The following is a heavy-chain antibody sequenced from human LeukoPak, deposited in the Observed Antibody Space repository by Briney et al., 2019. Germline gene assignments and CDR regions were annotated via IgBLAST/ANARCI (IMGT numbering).Heavy chain of an antibody. CDR3: AKGVYVWGSYLGY. D-gene: IGHD3-16*02. CDR1: GFTFSSYA. V-gene: IGHV3-23*01. Sequence: GGSLRLSCAASGFTFSSYAMSWVRQAPGKGLEWVSAISGSGGSTYYADSVKGRFTISRDNSKNTPYLQMNSLGAEDTAVYYCAKGVYVWGSYLGYWGQGTLVTVSS. CDR2: ISGSGGST. J-gene: IGHJ4*02.